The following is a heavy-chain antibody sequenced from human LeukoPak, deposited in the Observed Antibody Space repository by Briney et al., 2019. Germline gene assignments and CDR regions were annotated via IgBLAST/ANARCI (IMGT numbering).Heavy chain of an antibody. V-gene: IGHV4-4*07. D-gene: IGHD6-6*01. CDR1: GGSISSYY. Sequence: SETLCLTCTVSGGSISSYYWSWLRQPAGKGLEWIGRIYTSGSTNYNPSLKSRVTMSVVTSKNQFSLKLSSVTAADTAVYYCARYSSSGDAFDIWGQGTMVTVSS. CDR3: ARYSSSGDAFDI. J-gene: IGHJ3*02. CDR2: IYTSGST.